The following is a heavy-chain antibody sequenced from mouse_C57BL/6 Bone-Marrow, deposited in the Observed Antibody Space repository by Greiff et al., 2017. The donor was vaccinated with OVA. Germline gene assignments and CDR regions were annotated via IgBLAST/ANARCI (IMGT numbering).Heavy chain of an antibody. D-gene: IGHD2-5*01. CDR3: ARCAYYSNYVDWYFDV. CDR1: GYTFTDYY. V-gene: IGHV1-75*01. Sequence: VQRVESGPELVKPGASVKISCKASGYTFTDYYINWVKQRPGQGLEWIGWIFPGSGSTYYNEKFKGKATLTVDKSSSTAYMLLSSLTSEDSAVYFCARCAYYSNYVDWYFDVWGTGTTVTVSS. CDR2: IFPGSGST. J-gene: IGHJ1*03.